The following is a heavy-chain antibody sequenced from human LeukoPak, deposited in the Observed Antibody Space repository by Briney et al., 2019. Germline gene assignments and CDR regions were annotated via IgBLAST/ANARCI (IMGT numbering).Heavy chain of an antibody. Sequence: ASVKVSCKASGYTFTSYDINWVRQATGQGLEWMGWINPNSGGTNYAQKFQGRVTMTRDTSISTAYMELSRLRSDDTAVYYCATLGSGYGDYVISDYWGQGTLVTVSS. V-gene: IGHV1-2*02. CDR1: GYTFTSYD. J-gene: IGHJ4*02. CDR2: INPNSGGT. D-gene: IGHD4-17*01. CDR3: ATLGSGYGDYVISDY.